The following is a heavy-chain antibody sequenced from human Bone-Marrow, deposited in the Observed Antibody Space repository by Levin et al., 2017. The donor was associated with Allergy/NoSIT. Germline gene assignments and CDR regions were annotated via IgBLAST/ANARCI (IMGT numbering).Heavy chain of an antibody. Sequence: GGSLRLSCAASGFTVSSNYMSWVRQAPGKGLEWVSVIYSGGSTYYADSVKGRFTISRDNSKNTLYLQMNSLRAEDTAVYYCARALRYSSSWYRDDAFDIWGQGTMVTVSS. D-gene: IGHD6-13*01. CDR3: ARALRYSSSWYRDDAFDI. CDR1: GFTVSSNY. V-gene: IGHV3-66*01. J-gene: IGHJ3*02. CDR2: IYSGGST.